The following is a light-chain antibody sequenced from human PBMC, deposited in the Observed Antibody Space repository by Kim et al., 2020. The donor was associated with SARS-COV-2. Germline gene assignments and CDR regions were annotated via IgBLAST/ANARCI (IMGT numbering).Light chain of an antibody. Sequence: SASVGDRINITCRASQGIKTYLAWFRHKPGTAPKSLISAVSTLQSGVPSRFSGGGSERDFTLTISSLQPEDFATYYCQQFHTYPPTFGQGTKLEI. CDR2: AVS. CDR3: QQFHTYPPT. CDR1: QGIKTY. V-gene: IGKV1-16*01. J-gene: IGKJ2*01.